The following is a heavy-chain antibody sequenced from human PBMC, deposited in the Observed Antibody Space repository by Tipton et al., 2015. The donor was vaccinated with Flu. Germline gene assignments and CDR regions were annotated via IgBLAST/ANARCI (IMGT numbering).Heavy chain of an antibody. CDR2: IYYSGST. D-gene: IGHD3-10*01. V-gene: IGHV4-59*01. CDR1: GGPISSYY. Sequence: TLSLTCTVSGGPISSYYWSWIRQPPGKGLEWIGYIYYSGSTNYNPSLKSRVTISVDTSKNQFSLKLSSVTAADTAVYYCARVCDPRIRYFDLWGRGTLVTVSS. CDR3: ARVCDPRIRYFDL. J-gene: IGHJ2*01.